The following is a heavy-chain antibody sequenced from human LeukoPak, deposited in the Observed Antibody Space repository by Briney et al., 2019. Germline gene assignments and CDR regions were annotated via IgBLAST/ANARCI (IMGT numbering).Heavy chain of an antibody. CDR1: GFTLSRYA. J-gene: IGHJ4*02. CDR3: VKGSEASRPYYFDY. V-gene: IGHV3-23*01. Sequence: AGGSLRLSCAAAGFTLSRYAMSWVRQSPEKGQEWVSAITDSGGDTSYGASVKGRFTISRDNSRNTLSLQMNSLRAEDTAVYRCVKGSEASRPYYFDYWGQGALVTVSS. CDR2: ITDSGGDT.